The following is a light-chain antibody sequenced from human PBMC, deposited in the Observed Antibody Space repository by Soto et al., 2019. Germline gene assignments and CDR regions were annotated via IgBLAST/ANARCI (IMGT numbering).Light chain of an antibody. Sequence: QSALTQPASVSGSPGKSITISCTGTSSDVGGYNYVSWYQQHPGKAPKLIIYEVSNRPSGVSNRFSGSKSGNTASLTISGLQAEDEADYYCNSYTSKSTGVFGTGAKLFVL. V-gene: IGLV2-14*01. CDR2: EVS. CDR3: NSYTSKSTGV. CDR1: SSDVGGYNY. J-gene: IGLJ1*01.